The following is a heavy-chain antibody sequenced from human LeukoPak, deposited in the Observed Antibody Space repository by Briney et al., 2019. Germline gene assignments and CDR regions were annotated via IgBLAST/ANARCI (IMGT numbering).Heavy chain of an antibody. Sequence: GGSLRLSCAASGFTVSSYAMSWVRQAPGKGLEWVSAISGSGGSTYYADSVKGRFTISRDNSKNTLYLQMNSLRAEDTAVYYCAKGEQWLVTSFDYWGQGTLVTVSS. V-gene: IGHV3-23*01. CDR3: AKGEQWLVTSFDY. J-gene: IGHJ4*02. CDR1: GFTVSSYA. CDR2: ISGSGGST. D-gene: IGHD6-19*01.